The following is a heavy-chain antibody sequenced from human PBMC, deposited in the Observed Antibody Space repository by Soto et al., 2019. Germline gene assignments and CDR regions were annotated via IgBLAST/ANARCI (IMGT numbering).Heavy chain of an antibody. J-gene: IGHJ6*03. CDR2: ISSSSSYI. CDR3: ARYFDWLPGYMDV. D-gene: IGHD3-9*01. V-gene: IGHV3-21*01. Sequence: GGSLRLSCAASGFTFSSYSMNWVRQAPGKGLEWVSSISSSSSYIYYADSVKGRFTISRDNAKNSLYLQMNSLRAEDTAVYYCARYFDWLPGYMDVWGKGTTVTVSS. CDR1: GFTFSSYS.